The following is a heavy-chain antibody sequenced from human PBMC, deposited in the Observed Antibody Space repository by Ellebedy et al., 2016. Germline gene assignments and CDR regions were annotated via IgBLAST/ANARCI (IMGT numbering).Heavy chain of an antibody. V-gene: IGHV3-23*01. CDR2: ISASASTT. Sequence: GESLKISXAASGFTFRNFATGWVRQAPGKGLEWVSMISASASTTHYADSVKGRFTISRDNSKDTLYLQMNSLRAEDTAVYFCAKARDSSGYSPRALDYWGQGSLVTVSS. D-gene: IGHD3-22*01. CDR3: AKARDSSGYSPRALDY. J-gene: IGHJ4*02. CDR1: GFTFRNFA.